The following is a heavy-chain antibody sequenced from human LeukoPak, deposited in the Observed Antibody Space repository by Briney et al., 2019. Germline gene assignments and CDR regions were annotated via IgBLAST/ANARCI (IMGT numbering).Heavy chain of an antibody. D-gene: IGHD3-22*01. Sequence: PGGSLRLSCAASGFTFSSYAMSWVRQAPGKGLEWVSAISGSGGSTYYADSVKGRFTISRDNSKNTLYLQMNSLRAEDTAVYYCAKDAGNYYDSSDLFFDYWGQGTLVTVSS. CDR3: AKDAGNYYDSSDLFFDY. J-gene: IGHJ4*02. CDR1: GFTFSSYA. CDR2: ISGSGGST. V-gene: IGHV3-23*01.